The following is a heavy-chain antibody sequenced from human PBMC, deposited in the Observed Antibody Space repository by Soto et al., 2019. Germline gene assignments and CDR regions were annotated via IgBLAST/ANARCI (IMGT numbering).Heavy chain of an antibody. J-gene: IGHJ5*02. CDR2: INHSGST. Sequence: SETLSLTCAVYGGSFSGYYWSWIRQPPGKGLEWIGEINHSGSTNYNPSLKSRVTISVDTSKNQFSLKLSSVTAADTAVYYCARGSIAVAGGRWFDPWGQGTLVTVSS. V-gene: IGHV4-34*01. CDR1: GGSFSGYY. CDR3: ARGSIAVAGGRWFDP. D-gene: IGHD6-19*01.